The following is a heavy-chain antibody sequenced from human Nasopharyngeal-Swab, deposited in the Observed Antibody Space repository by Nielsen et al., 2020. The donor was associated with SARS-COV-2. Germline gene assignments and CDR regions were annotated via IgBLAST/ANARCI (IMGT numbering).Heavy chain of an antibody. D-gene: IGHD3-3*01. J-gene: IGHJ3*02. CDR3: ARAPTYYDFWSGYSKPSDAFDI. Sequence: WVRQAPGQGLEWMGGIIPIFGTANYAQKFQGRVTITADKSTSTAYMELSSLRSEDTAVYYCARAPTYYDFWSGYSKPSDAFDIWGQGTMVTVSS. V-gene: IGHV1-69*06. CDR2: IIPIFGTA.